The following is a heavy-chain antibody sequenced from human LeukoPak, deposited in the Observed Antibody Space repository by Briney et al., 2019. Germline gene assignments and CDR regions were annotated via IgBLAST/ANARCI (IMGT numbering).Heavy chain of an antibody. CDR3: ARDDGSGLDYYGMDV. V-gene: IGHV1-2*02. CDR2: INPNSGGT. CDR1: GYTFTGYY. D-gene: IGHD3-10*01. Sequence: GASVKVSCKASGYTFTGYYMHWVRQAPGQGLEWMGWINPNSGGTNYAQKFQGRVTMTRDTSISTAYMELSRLRSDDTAVYYCARDDGSGLDYYGMDVWGQGTTVTVSS. J-gene: IGHJ6*02.